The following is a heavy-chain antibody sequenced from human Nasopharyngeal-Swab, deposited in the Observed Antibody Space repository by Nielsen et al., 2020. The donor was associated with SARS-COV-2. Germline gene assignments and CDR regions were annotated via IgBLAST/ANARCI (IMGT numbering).Heavy chain of an antibody. CDR2: IFWDDDK. J-gene: IGHJ4*02. V-gene: IGHV2-5*02. CDR1: GFSLHPTGVA. Sequence: SGPTLVKPTQTLTLTCTFSGFSLHPTGVAVGWVRQPPGKALECLAVIFWDDDKRYSPSVNDKVAITRGTSQNQVVLTMTNMDPVDTATYYCVHRRGLGFYFDNWGQGILVTVSS. CDR3: VHRRGLGFYFDN. D-gene: IGHD1-26*01.